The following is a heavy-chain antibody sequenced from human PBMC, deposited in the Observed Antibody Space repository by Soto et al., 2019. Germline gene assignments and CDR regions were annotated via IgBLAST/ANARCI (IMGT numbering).Heavy chain of an antibody. CDR3: ANLEPAGILARRIQSTDY. D-gene: IGHD2-2*01. Sequence: PGGSLRLSCAVPVFTFSSYAITWVRQAPGQGLEWVSGISGSGGSTYYADSVKGRFTVSRDTSKNTFYLQMNSLRAEDTAVYYCANLEPAGILARRIQSTDYWGPGTLVTVSS. J-gene: IGHJ4*02. V-gene: IGHV3-23*01. CDR1: VFTFSSYA. CDR2: ISGSGGST.